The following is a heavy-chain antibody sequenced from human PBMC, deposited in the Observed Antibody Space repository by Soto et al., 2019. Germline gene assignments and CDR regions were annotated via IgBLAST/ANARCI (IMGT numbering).Heavy chain of an antibody. D-gene: IGHD1-1*01. CDR2: ISERGDTT. J-gene: IGHJ4*02. Sequence: GGSLRLSCAASGFTISSNAMYWVRQAPGKGLEWVSAISERGDTTHYADSVKGRFTISRDTSKNTLYLQLNTLRADDTAVYYCAKDKPGTTSFDYWGQGTLVTVSS. CDR1: GFTISSNA. CDR3: AKDKPGTTSFDY. V-gene: IGHV3-23*01.